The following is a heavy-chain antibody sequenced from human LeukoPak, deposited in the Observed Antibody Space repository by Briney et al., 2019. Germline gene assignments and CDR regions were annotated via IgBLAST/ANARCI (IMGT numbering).Heavy chain of an antibody. CDR3: ARVFVGENFDY. J-gene: IGHJ4*02. CDR2: ISYTGSNK. D-gene: IGHD1-14*01. Sequence: GGSLRLSCAASGFTFSGFEMNWVRQAPGKGLEWLSYISYTGSNKYYADSVKGRFTISRDNAKNSLYLQMNSLRAEDTAVYFCARVFVGENFDYWGRGTLVTVSS. V-gene: IGHV3-48*03. CDR1: GFTFSGFE.